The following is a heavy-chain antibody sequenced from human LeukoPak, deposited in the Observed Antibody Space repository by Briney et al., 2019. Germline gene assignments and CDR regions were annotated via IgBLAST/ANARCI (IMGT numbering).Heavy chain of an antibody. Sequence: GRSLRLSCAATGFTFSSYAMHWVRQAPGKGLEWVAVMSYDGSNKYYADSVKGRFTISRDNSKNTLYLQMNSLRAEDTAVYYCARARSSTSCYTCYYYYIDVWGKGTTVTVSS. J-gene: IGHJ6*03. CDR1: GFTFSSYA. D-gene: IGHD2-2*02. CDR3: ARARSSTSCYTCYYYYIDV. CDR2: MSYDGSNK. V-gene: IGHV3-30*01.